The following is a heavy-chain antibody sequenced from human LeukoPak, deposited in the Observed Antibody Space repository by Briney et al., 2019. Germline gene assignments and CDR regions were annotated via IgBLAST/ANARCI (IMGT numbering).Heavy chain of an antibody. CDR1: GYHFNGDF. CDR3: ARSPGDNPRRAFDL. Sequence: APVKVSCKASGYHFNGDFLQWVRQAPGQGLEWLGWINPNTGSTNYAQKFQGRVTLTRDTSITTAYMELSSLVSDDTAVYYCARSPGDNPRRAFDLWGQGTMVTVSS. CDR2: INPNTGST. J-gene: IGHJ3*01. D-gene: IGHD4-23*01. V-gene: IGHV1-2*02.